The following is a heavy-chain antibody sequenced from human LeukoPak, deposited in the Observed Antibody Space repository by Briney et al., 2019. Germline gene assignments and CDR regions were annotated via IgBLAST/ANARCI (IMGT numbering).Heavy chain of an antibody. Sequence: GGSLRLSCVASGFTFSSYSMNWVRQAPGKGLEWVSSISSSSSYIYYADSVKGRFTISRDNAKNSLYLQMNSLRAEDTAAYYCARDHSSSGMDVWGQGTTVTVSS. CDR2: ISSSSSYI. CDR1: GFTFSSYS. V-gene: IGHV3-21*01. CDR3: ARDHSSSGMDV. J-gene: IGHJ6*02.